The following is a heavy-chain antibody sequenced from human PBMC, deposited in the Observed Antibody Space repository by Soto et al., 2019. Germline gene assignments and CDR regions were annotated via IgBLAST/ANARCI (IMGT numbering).Heavy chain of an antibody. Sequence: VQLVESGGGVVQPGRSLRLSFAASGFTFSSYGMHWVRQAQGKALEWVAVISYDGSNKYYADYVKGRFTISRDNSRNELYLQMNSLRAEDTAVYYCAKIGEIFGSSWLDWYFDLWGRGTLVTVSS. CDR2: ISYDGSNK. J-gene: IGHJ2*01. CDR3: AKIGEIFGSSWLDWYFDL. D-gene: IGHD6-13*01. V-gene: IGHV3-30*18. CDR1: GFTFSSYG.